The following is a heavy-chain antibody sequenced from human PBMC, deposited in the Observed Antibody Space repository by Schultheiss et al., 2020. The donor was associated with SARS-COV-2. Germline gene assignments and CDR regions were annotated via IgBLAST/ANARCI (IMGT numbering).Heavy chain of an antibody. CDR2: TYYRSKWYN. CDR3: ARGSAASKYYYYYMDV. J-gene: IGHJ6*03. V-gene: IGHV6-1*01. Sequence: SETLSITCAISGDSVSSNSAAWNWIRQSPSRGLEWLGRTYYRSKWYNDYAVSVKSRITINPDTSKNQFSLQLNSVTPEDTAVYYCARGSAASKYYYYYMDVWGKGTTVTVSS. D-gene: IGHD2-15*01. CDR1: GDSVSSNSAA.